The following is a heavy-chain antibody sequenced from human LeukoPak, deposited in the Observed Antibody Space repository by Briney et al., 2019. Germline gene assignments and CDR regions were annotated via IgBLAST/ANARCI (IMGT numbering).Heavy chain of an antibody. V-gene: IGHV1-2*02. J-gene: IGHJ4*02. CDR2: INPYSGGT. D-gene: IGHD3-16*02. CDR3: ARFDTFGGIIVNYFDY. CDR1: GGTFSSDA. Sequence: ASVKVSCKASGGTFSSDAISRVRQAPGQGLEWMGWINPYSGGTDYAQKFQGRVTMTRDTSINTVYMELSSLRSDDTAVYYCARFDTFGGIIVNYFDYWGQGTLVTVSS.